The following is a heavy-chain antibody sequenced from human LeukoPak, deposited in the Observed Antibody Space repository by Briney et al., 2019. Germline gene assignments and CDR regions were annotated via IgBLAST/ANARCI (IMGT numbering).Heavy chain of an antibody. CDR1: GFTFSSFW. V-gene: IGHV3-74*01. Sequence: GGSLRLSCAASGFTFSSFWMHWVRPAPGKGLVWVSRINSDGYSISYADPVKGRFTISRDNAKNTLYLRMNSLRAEDTAVYYCARGIAVAGTDSWGQGTLVTVSS. CDR3: ARGIAVAGTDS. CDR2: INSDGYSI. D-gene: IGHD6-19*01. J-gene: IGHJ4*02.